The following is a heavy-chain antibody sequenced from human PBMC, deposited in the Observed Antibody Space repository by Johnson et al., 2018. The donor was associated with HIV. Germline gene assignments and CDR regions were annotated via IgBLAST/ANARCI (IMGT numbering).Heavy chain of an antibody. D-gene: IGHD4-17*01. CDR2: ITGSGTTI. CDR3: ARDLRGAFDI. J-gene: IGHJ3*02. CDR1: GFIFSDYY. V-gene: IGHV3-11*04. Sequence: QVQLVESGGGLVKPGGSLRLSCAASGFIFSDYYMNWIRQAPGKGLEWVSYITGSGTTIYYADSVRGRFTISRDNAKNSLYLQMNSLSAEDTAVYYCARDLRGAFDIWGQGTMVTVSS.